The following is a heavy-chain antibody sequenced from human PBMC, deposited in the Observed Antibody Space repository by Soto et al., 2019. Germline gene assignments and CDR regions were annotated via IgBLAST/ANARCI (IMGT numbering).Heavy chain of an antibody. CDR3: ARDGGSHGPSYFDS. Sequence: VQLVESGGGVVQPGRSLRLSCVASGSTFSNYGMHWVRQAPGKGPEWVAVIWYDGSNKDYGESVKGRFTISRDNSKNTLYLNLNSLKSEETAVYDCARDGGSHGPSYFDSWGQGSLVIVSS. J-gene: IGHJ4*02. CDR2: IWYDGSNK. V-gene: IGHV3-33*01. D-gene: IGHD3-16*01. CDR1: GSTFSNYG.